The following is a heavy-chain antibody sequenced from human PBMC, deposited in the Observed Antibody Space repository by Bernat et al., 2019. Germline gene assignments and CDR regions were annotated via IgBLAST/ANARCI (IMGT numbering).Heavy chain of an antibody. D-gene: IGHD3-22*01. CDR2: ISYDGSNK. Sequence: QVQLVESGGGVVQPGRSLRLSCAASGFTFSSYAMHWVRRAPGKGLEWVAVISYDGSNKYYADSVKGRFTISRDNSKNTLYLQMNSLRAEDTAVYYCARGASSGYCDYWGQGTLVTVSS. J-gene: IGHJ4*02. CDR3: ARGASSGYCDY. V-gene: IGHV3-30-3*01. CDR1: GFTFSSYA.